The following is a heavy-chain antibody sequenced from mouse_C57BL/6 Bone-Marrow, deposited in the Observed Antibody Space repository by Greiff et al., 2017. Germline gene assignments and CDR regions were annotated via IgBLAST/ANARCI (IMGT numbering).Heavy chain of an antibody. D-gene: IGHD1-1*01. J-gene: IGHJ1*03. Sequence: VQLQQPGAELVRPGTSVKLSCKASGYTFTSYWMRWVKQRPGQGLEWIGVIDPSDSYTNYNQKFKGKATLTVATSSSTAYMQLSSLTSEDSAVYYCASTLYYGGSCWYFDVWGTGTTVTVSS. V-gene: IGHV1-59*01. CDR1: GYTFTSYW. CDR3: ASTLYYGGSCWYFDV. CDR2: IDPSDSYT.